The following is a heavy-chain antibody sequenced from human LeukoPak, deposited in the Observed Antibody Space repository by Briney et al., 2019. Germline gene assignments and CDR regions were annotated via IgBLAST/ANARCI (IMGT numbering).Heavy chain of an antibody. CDR1: GGSISSSSRYF. Sequence: PSETPSLTCTVSGGSISSSSRYFWAWIRQPPGKGLEWIGGIYHNGSPYYSPSLRSRVIMSVDTSKNQFSLKMSSVTAADTAVYHCATFEGATWGRGTLITVSS. CDR2: IYHNGSP. V-gene: IGHV4-39*05. J-gene: IGHJ5*02. CDR3: ATFEGAT. D-gene: IGHD4/OR15-4a*01.